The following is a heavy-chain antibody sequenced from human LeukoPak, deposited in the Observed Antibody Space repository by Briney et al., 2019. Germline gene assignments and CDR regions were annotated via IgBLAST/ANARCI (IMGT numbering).Heavy chain of an antibody. J-gene: IGHJ4*02. D-gene: IGHD1-26*01. V-gene: IGHV3-13*01. CDR3: VRQKKSHGNFDY. Sequence: GGSLRLSCAASGFTFSDRAMRWVRQAPGKGLEWVSAVGIAADTFYPGSVKGRFTISRENAKNSLYLQMNSLRVEDTAVYYCVRQKKSHGNFDYWGQGTLVTVSS. CDR2: VGIAADT. CDR1: GFTFSDRA.